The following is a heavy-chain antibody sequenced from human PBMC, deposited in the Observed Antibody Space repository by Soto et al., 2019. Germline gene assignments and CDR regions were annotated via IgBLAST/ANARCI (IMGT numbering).Heavy chain of an antibody. D-gene: IGHD1-26*01. CDR3: ARAYSGTLYYFDY. V-gene: IGHV3-23*01. J-gene: IGHJ4*02. Sequence: EVQLLESGGDLVQPGGSLRLSCAASGFTFTNFAMSWVRQAPGKGLEWVSTIGGGDGTTYYADSVKGRFTISRDNSNNALYLQMNSLRAEDTAVYYCARAYSGTLYYFDYWGQGTLVTVSS. CDR1: GFTFTNFA. CDR2: IGGGDGTT.